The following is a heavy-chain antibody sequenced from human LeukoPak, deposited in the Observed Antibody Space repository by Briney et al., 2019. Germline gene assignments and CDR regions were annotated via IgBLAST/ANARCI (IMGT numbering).Heavy chain of an antibody. D-gene: IGHD6-13*01. Sequence: GGSLRLSCAASGFTFSSYEMNWVRQAPGKGLEWVSYISSSGSTIYYADSVKGRFTISRHNAKNSLYLQMTSLSAEDTAVYYCARSSSWYGPFDYWGQGTLVTVFS. J-gene: IGHJ4*02. CDR3: ARSSSWYGPFDY. V-gene: IGHV3-48*03. CDR1: GFTFSSYE. CDR2: ISSSGSTI.